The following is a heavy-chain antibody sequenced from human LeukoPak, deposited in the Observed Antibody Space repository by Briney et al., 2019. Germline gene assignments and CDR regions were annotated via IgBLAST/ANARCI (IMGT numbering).Heavy chain of an antibody. J-gene: IGHJ3*02. CDR3: ARESVSLWYADAFDI. CDR2: IYTSGST. D-gene: IGHD3-10*01. Sequence: PSETLSLTCTVSGGSISSGSYYWSWIRQPAGKGLEWIGRIYTSGSTNYNPSLKSRVTISVDTSKNQFSLKLSSVTAADTAVYYCARESVSLWYADAFDIWGQGTMVTVSS. CDR1: GGSISSGSYY. V-gene: IGHV4-61*02.